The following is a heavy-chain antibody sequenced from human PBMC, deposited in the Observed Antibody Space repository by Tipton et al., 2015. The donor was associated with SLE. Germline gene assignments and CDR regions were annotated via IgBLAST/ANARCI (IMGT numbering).Heavy chain of an antibody. J-gene: IGHJ4*02. Sequence: TLSLTCTVSGASVSSHYWNWIRQTPGKGLEWIGYIHYNRATNYHPPLKSRVTISVDTSKNRLSLKLTSVTAADTAVYYCARGSVVADDFWGQGTLVTVSS. V-gene: IGHV4-59*02. CDR2: IHYNRAT. D-gene: IGHD2-15*01. CDR1: GASVSSHY. CDR3: ARGSVVADDF.